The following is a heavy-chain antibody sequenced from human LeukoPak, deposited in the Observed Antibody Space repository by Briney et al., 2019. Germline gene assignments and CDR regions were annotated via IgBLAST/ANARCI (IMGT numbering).Heavy chain of an antibody. CDR1: GFSLDTTGVG. Sequence: SGPMLVKPTQTLTLTCNFSGFSLDTTGVGVAWIRQPPGKALECLGIIYWDDGKRYSPSLKSRLAITKDASKNQVVLIMTNMDPVDTATYFCAHFKLGLDYSFDFWGQGALVTVSS. CDR3: AHFKLGLDYSFDF. CDR2: IYWDDGK. J-gene: IGHJ4*02. V-gene: IGHV2-5*02. D-gene: IGHD1-7*01.